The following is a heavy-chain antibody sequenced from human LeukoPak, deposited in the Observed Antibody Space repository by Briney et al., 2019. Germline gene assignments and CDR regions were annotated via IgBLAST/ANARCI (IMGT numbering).Heavy chain of an antibody. CDR1: GYTFTSYG. V-gene: IGHV1-18*01. CDR3: ARVSPRWYYFDY. D-gene: IGHD2-8*01. Sequence: ASVKVSCKASGYTFTSYGISWVRQAPGQGLVWMGWISAYNGNTNYAQKLQGRVTMTTDTSTSTAYMELRSLRSDDTAVYYCARVSPRWYYFDYWGQGTLVTVSS. J-gene: IGHJ4*02. CDR2: ISAYNGNT.